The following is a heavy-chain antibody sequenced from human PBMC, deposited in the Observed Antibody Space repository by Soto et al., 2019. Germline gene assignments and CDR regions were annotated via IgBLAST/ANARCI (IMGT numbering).Heavy chain of an antibody. CDR2: MNPNSGNT. V-gene: IGHV1-8*01. D-gene: IGHD3-16*02. CDR3: ANDGSYYDSGWRTYRYFFDY. J-gene: IGHJ4*02. Sequence: ASVKVSCKAAGYTFTSYDINWVRQATGQGLEWMGWMNPNSGNTGYAQKFQGRVTMTRNTSITTAYLELSSLRSEDTAVYYCANDGSYYDSGWRTYRYFFDYWGQGRLVTVAS. CDR1: GYTFTSYD.